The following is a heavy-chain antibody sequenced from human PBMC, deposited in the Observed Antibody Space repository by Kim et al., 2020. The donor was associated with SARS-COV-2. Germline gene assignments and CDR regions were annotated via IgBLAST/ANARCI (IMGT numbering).Heavy chain of an antibody. J-gene: IGHJ6*02. Sequence: TSAQKFQGRVTMTRDTSTSPVYMELSSLTSGDTAVYYCARAPAENYGMDVWGQGTTVTVSS. CDR3: ARAPAENYGMDV. V-gene: IGHV1-46*01.